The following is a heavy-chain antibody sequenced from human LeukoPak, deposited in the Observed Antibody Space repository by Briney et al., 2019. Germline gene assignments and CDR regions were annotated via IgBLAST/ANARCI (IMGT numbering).Heavy chain of an antibody. J-gene: IGHJ4*02. CDR1: GGSISSYY. CDR2: IYYSGST. Sequence: PSETLSLTCTVSGGSISSYYWSWIRQPPGKGLEWIGYIYYSGSTNYNPSLKSRVTISVGTSKNQFSLKLSSVTAADTAVYYCAREQRGKYYYDSSGYYYFDYWGQGTLVTVSS. D-gene: IGHD3-22*01. V-gene: IGHV4-59*01. CDR3: AREQRGKYYYDSSGYYYFDY.